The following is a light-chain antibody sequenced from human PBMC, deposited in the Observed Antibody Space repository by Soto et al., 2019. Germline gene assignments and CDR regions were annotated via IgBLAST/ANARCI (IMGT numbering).Light chain of an antibody. CDR3: QQYGSAPPIP. J-gene: IGKJ5*01. CDR2: GAS. CDR1: QGVSSSY. V-gene: IGKV3-20*01. Sequence: EIVLTQSPGTLSLSPGERATLSCRASQGVSSSYLAWYQQKPGQAPRLLIYGASRWATGIPDRFGGSGSATDFTLTIGRLEPEDVAGYYCQQYGSAPPIPFGQGTRLEIK.